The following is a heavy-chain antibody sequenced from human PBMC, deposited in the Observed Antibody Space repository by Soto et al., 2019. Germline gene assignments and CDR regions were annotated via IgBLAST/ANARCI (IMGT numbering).Heavy chain of an antibody. Sequence: PGGSLRLSCAASGFTFSSXXXXXVRQAPGKGLEWVSAISSSGSTIYYADAVKGRFTISRDNAKNSLYLQMNSLRAEDTAVYYCARMAPPIDYWGQGTLVTVSS. J-gene: IGHJ4*02. V-gene: IGHV3-21*04. CDR3: ARMAPPIDY. CDR2: ISSSGSTI. D-gene: IGHD5-12*01. CDR1: GFTFSSXX.